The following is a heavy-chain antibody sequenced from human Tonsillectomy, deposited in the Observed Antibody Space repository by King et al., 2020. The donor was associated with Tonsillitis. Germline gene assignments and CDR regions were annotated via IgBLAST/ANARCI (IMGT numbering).Heavy chain of an antibody. CDR1: GFTFSNYA. Sequence: DVQLVESGGGLVQPGGSLRLSCAASGFTFSNYAMSWVRQAPGKGLEWVSGITDRGTTQYYADSVKGRFTVSRDNSKNTLYLQLNSLRVDDTAIYYCAKAGEWLVPYNSFDPWGQGTLVTVSS. CDR2: ITDRGTTQ. D-gene: IGHD6-19*01. CDR3: AKAGEWLVPYNSFDP. V-gene: IGHV3-23*04. J-gene: IGHJ5*02.